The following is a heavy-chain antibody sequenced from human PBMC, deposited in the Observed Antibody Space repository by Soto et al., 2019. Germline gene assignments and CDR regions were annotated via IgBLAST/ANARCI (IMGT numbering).Heavy chain of an antibody. D-gene: IGHD1-26*01. CDR1: VFIFRRCI. CDR2: IGTSGSYI. J-gene: IGHJ4*02. CDR3: ARGSAFIGIDY. V-gene: IGHV3-21*01. Sequence: SLRLSFAFSVFIFRRCIMNFVRQAPGKGLEWVSSIGTSGSYIYDTDSVKGRFTISRDNTKDSLYLQMNSLRAEDTAIYYCARGSAFIGIDYWGQGTPVTVSS.